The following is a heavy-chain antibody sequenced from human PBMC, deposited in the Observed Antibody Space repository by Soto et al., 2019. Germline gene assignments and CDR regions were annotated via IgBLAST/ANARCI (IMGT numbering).Heavy chain of an antibody. D-gene: IGHD3-10*01. J-gene: IGHJ2*01. CDR2: INHSGST. CDR1: GGSFSGYY. V-gene: IGHV4-34*01. CDR3: ARGPPLLWFGELLYWYFDL. Sequence: QVQLQQWGAGLLKPSETLSLTCAVYGGSFSGYYWSWIRQPPGKGLEWIGEINHSGSTNYNPSLKSRFTISVDTSKNQFSLKLSSVTAADTAVYYCARGPPLLWFGELLYWYFDLWGRGTLVTVSS.